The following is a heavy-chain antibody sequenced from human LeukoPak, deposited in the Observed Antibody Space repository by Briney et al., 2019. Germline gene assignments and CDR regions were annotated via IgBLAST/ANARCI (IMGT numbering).Heavy chain of an antibody. D-gene: IGHD2-2*01. J-gene: IGHJ4*02. CDR3: ARDQRRYRSSTSCSVVY. V-gene: IGHV1-2*02. Sequence: ASVKVSCKASGYTFTGYYMHWVRQAPGQGLEWMGWINPNSGGTNYAQKFQGRVTMTRDTSISTAYMELSRLRSDDTAVYYCARDQRRYRSSTSCSVVYWGQGTLVTVSS. CDR1: GYTFTGYY. CDR2: INPNSGGT.